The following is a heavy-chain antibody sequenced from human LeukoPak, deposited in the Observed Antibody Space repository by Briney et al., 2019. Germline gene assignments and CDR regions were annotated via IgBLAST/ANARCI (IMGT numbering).Heavy chain of an antibody. J-gene: IGHJ6*03. V-gene: IGHV4-4*07. CDR2: IYSSGHI. CDR3: ARESRDYVGSGYYMDV. D-gene: IGHD3-10*01. CDR1: GDSVSGYY. Sequence: SETLSLTCTVSGDSVSGYYWNYIRQAAGKGLEWIGRIYSSGHIDYNPSLRRRVTMSVDTPKNQVSLVLTSVTVADTAVYYCARESRDYVGSGYYMDVWGKGTTVTVSS.